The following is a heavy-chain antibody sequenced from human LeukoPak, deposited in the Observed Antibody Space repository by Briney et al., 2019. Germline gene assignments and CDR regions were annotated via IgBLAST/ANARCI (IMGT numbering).Heavy chain of an antibody. Sequence: GASVKVSCKASGYTFTSYDINWVRQATGQGLEWMGWMNPNSGNPGYAQKFQGRVTITRNTSISTAYMELSSLRSEHTAVYYCARAGYCSSTSCYKGSFDPWGQGTLVTVSS. CDR2: MNPNSGNP. CDR1: GYTFTSYD. CDR3: ARAGYCSSTSCYKGSFDP. J-gene: IGHJ5*02. V-gene: IGHV1-8*03. D-gene: IGHD2-2*02.